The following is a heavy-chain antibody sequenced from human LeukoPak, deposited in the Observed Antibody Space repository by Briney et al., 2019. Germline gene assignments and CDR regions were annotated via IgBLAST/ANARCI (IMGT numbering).Heavy chain of an antibody. V-gene: IGHV3-23*01. CDR1: GFTFSSSA. Sequence: GGSLRLSCAASGFTFSSSAMSWVRQAPGTGLEWVSAISGNGDRTHYAASVKGRFTVSRDTSTNTLFLQLNSLRAEDTAIYYCAKLLRGVVVPYFDSWGQGTLVTVSS. CDR2: ISGNGDRT. D-gene: IGHD3-10*01. J-gene: IGHJ4*02. CDR3: AKLLRGVVVPYFDS.